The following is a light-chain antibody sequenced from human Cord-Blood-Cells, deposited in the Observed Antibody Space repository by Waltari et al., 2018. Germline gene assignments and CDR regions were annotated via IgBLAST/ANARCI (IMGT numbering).Light chain of an antibody. CDR2: KAS. CDR1: QSISSW. Sequence: DIQMTQSPSTLSASVGDRVTLTCRASQSISSWLAWYQQKPGKAPKLLIYKASSLESGVPSRFSGSGSGTEFTLTISSLQPDDFATYYCQQYNSAWTFGQGTKVEIK. CDR3: QQYNSAWT. J-gene: IGKJ1*01. V-gene: IGKV1-5*03.